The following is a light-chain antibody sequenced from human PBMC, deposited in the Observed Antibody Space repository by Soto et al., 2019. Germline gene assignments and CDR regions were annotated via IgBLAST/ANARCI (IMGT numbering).Light chain of an antibody. J-gene: IGLJ2*01. CDR1: SSDVGGYNY. CDR2: DVS. Sequence: QSALTQPASVSGSPGQSITISCTGTSSDVGGYNYVSWYQQHPGKAPKFMIYDVSNRPSGVSDRFSGSKSGNTASLTISGLQAEDEADYYCSSSTSGSTPVVFGGWTKLTL. V-gene: IGLV2-14*01. CDR3: SSSTSGSTPVV.